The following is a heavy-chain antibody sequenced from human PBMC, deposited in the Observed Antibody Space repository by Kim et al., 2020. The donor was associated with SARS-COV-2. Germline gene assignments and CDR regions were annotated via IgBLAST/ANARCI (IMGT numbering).Heavy chain of an antibody. CDR2: ISAYNGNT. D-gene: IGHD5-18*01. J-gene: IGHJ4*02. CDR3: ARSKRIQLWCELDY. CDR1: GYTFTSYG. Sequence: ASVKVSCKASGYTFTSYGISWVRQAPGQGLEWMGWISAYNGNTNYAQKLQGRVTMTTDTSTSTAYMELRSLRSDDTAVYYCARSKRIQLWCELDYWGQGTLVTVSS. V-gene: IGHV1-18*01.